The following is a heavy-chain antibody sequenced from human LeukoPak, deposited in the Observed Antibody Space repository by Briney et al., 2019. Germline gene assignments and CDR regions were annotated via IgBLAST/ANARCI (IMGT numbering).Heavy chain of an antibody. J-gene: IGHJ4*02. CDR3: ASDSYSPEYSYY. Sequence: PGGSLRLLCAASGFSVRLIYMMCVPQAPGKGLEWVSVIYSGGSTFYADSVKGRFTISRDNSKNTLYLQMNSLRAEDTAVYYCASDSYSPEYSYYWGQGTLVTVSS. CDR1: GFSVRLIY. D-gene: IGHD2-15*01. V-gene: IGHV3-66*01. CDR2: IYSGGST.